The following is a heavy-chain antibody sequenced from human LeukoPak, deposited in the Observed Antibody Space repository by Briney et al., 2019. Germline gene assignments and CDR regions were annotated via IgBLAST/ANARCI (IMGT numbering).Heavy chain of an antibody. V-gene: IGHV3-23*01. CDR2: ISGSGGST. J-gene: IGHJ4*02. D-gene: IGHD2-2*02. Sequence: PGGSLRLSCAASGFTFSSYAMSWVRQAPGKGLDWVSAISGSGGSTYYADSVKGRFTISRDNSKNTLYLQMNSLRAEDTAVYCCAKDQGLCSSTSCYMGPIDYWGQGTLVTASS. CDR3: AKDQGLCSSTSCYMGPIDY. CDR1: GFTFSSYA.